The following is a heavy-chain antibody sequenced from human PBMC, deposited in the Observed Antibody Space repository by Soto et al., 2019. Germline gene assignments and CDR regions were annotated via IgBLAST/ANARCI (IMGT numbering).Heavy chain of an antibody. CDR1: GFTFSSYS. D-gene: IGHD2-15*01. J-gene: IGHJ4*02. Sequence: GGSLRLSCAASGFTFSSYSMNWVRQAPGKGLEWVSSISSSSSYIYYADSVKGRFTISRDNAKNSLYLQMNSLRAEDTAVYYCARDLSVSTPQWWAGDYWGQGTLVTVSS. CDR2: ISSSSSYI. V-gene: IGHV3-21*01. CDR3: ARDLSVSTPQWWAGDY.